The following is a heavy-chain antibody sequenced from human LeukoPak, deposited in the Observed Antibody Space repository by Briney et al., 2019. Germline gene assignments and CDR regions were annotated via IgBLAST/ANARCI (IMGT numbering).Heavy chain of an antibody. Sequence: ASVKVSCKASVCTLTGYYMHWVRQAPGQGLEWMGRINPNSGGTNYAQKFQGRVTMTRDTSISTAYMELSRLRSDDTAVYYCARDRGGCSSTSCYLNWFDPWGQGTLVTVSS. D-gene: IGHD2-2*01. CDR1: VCTLTGYY. CDR3: ARDRGGCSSTSCYLNWFDP. J-gene: IGHJ5*02. V-gene: IGHV1-2*06. CDR2: INPNSGGT.